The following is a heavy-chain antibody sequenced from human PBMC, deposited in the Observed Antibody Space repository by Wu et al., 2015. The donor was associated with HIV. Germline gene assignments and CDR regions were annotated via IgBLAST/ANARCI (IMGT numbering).Heavy chain of an antibody. J-gene: IGHJ6*02. D-gene: IGHD6-19*01. V-gene: IGHV1-18*01. Sequence: QVQLVQSGTEVKKPGSSVKVSCKASGDTFSNYAISWVRQAPGQGLEWMGWISAYNGNTNYAQKLQGRVTMTTDTSTSTAYMELRSLRSDDTAVYYCVRDQQWPTKYYHYYGMDVWGQGTTVTVSS. CDR2: ISAYNGNT. CDR1: GDTFSNYA. CDR3: VRDQQWPTKYYHYYGMDV.